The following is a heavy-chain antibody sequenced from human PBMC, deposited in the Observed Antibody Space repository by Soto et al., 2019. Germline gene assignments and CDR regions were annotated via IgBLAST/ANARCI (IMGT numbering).Heavy chain of an antibody. CDR2: IYYSGST. J-gene: IGHJ1*01. CDR3: ARFLSPLFDYDYGGSASGEYFQH. D-gene: IGHD4-17*01. V-gene: IGHV4-39*01. CDR1: GCSSSSSIYY. Sequence: SETLALTCTVSGCSSSSSIYYCGWIRQPPGKGLEWIGSIYYSGSTYYNPSLKNRVTISVDTSKNQFSLKLSSVTAADTAVYYCARFLSPLFDYDYGGSASGEYFQHWGQGTLVTVSS.